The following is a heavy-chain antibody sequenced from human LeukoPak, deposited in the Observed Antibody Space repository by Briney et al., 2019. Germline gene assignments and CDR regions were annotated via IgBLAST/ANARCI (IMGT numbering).Heavy chain of an antibody. CDR3: ARGFGAAGTRYYGMDV. V-gene: IGHV1-69*13. Sequence: SVKVSCKASGGTFSSYAISWVRQAPGQGLEWMGGIIPIFGTANYAQKFQGRVTITADESTSTAYMELSSLRSEDTAVYYCARGFGAAGTRYYGMDVWGQGTTVTVSS. D-gene: IGHD6-13*01. CDR1: GGTFSSYA. J-gene: IGHJ6*02. CDR2: IIPIFGTA.